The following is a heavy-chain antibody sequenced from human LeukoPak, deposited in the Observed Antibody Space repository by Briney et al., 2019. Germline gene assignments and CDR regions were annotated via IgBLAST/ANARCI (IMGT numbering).Heavy chain of an antibody. J-gene: IGHJ6*02. Sequence: GGSLRLSCAASGFTFSSYWMHWVRQAPGKGLVWVSRINTDGSSTSYADSVKGRFTISRDNAKNTLYLQMNSLRAEDTAVYYCARDTVYCSGGSCYSEVWGYYYYYGMDVWGQGTTVTVSS. CDR1: GFTFSSYW. CDR3: ARDTVYCSGGSCYSEVWGYYYYYGMDV. CDR2: INTDGSST. D-gene: IGHD2-15*01. V-gene: IGHV3-74*01.